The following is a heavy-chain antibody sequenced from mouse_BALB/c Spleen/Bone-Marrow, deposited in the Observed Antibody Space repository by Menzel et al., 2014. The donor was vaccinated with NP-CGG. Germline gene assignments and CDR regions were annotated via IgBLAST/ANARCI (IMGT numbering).Heavy chain of an antibody. CDR1: GFTFSSYG. CDR2: INVNGDTT. Sequence: EVQGVESGGGLVQPGGSLKLSCAASGFTFSSYGMSWVRQTPDKRLEMIATINVNGDTTYHPDSVKGRFTISRDNAKNTLYLQMSSLKSEDTAMYYCARGLDYWGQGTTLTVSS. J-gene: IGHJ2*01. V-gene: IGHV5-6-3*01. CDR3: ARGLDY.